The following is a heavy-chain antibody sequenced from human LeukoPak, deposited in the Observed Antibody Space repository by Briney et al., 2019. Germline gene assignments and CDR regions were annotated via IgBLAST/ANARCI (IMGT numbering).Heavy chain of an antibody. CDR2: IKSKTDGGTT. J-gene: IGHJ3*02. Sequence: PGGSLRLSCAASGFTFSNAWMSWVRQAPGKGLEWVGRIKSKTDGGTTDYAAPVKGRFTISRDDSKNTLYLQMNSLKTEDTAVYYCTTDKGGSGNPDAFDIWGQGTMVTVSS. CDR3: TTDKGGSGNPDAFDI. D-gene: IGHD3-10*01. V-gene: IGHV3-15*01. CDR1: GFTFSNAW.